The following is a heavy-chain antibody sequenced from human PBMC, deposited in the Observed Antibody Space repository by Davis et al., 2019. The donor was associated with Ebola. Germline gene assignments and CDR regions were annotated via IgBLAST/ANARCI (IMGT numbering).Heavy chain of an antibody. J-gene: IGHJ4*02. D-gene: IGHD3-3*01. CDR1: TFTFKNDW. V-gene: IGHV3-74*01. Sequence: PGGSLRLSCEASTFTFKNDWMHWVRQSPGKGLVWVARINGDGTSRSYADSVKGRFTISRDNAEKTLTLEMDSLKVEDTAMYYCARENDFWSNFYARAFVHWGQGTLVTVSS. CDR3: ARENDFWSNFYARAFVH. CDR2: INGDGTSR.